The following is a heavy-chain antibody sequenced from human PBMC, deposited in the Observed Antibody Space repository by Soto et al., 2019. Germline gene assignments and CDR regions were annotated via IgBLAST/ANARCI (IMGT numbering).Heavy chain of an antibody. CDR2: ISGSGSNT. D-gene: IGHD3-10*01. CDR3: AKGGITLVRGSFDY. Sequence: GGSLRLSCAFSGFSLSNYAMSLVRQAPGKGLEWVSAISGSGSNTYYIDSVKGRFTISRDRSKTTLFLQMNNLRAEDTAVYYCAKGGITLVRGSFDYWGQGALVTVSS. CDR1: GFSLSNYA. J-gene: IGHJ4*02. V-gene: IGHV3-23*01.